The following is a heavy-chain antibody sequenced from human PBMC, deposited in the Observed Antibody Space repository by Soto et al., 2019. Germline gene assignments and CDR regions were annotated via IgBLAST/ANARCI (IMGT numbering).Heavy chain of an antibody. CDR2: IKPDESEK. V-gene: IGHV3-7*01. D-gene: IGHD4-4*01. CDR3: VRGGSNYAS. Sequence: EVQLVESGGGLVQPGGPLRLSCTASGFTFSDSWMTWFRQPPGKGLEWVARIKPDESEKKYADSVKGRFSISRDNAKNSMYLQMDSLRGEDTAVYYCVRGGSNYASWGQGTLVTVSS. CDR1: GFTFSDSW. J-gene: IGHJ5*02.